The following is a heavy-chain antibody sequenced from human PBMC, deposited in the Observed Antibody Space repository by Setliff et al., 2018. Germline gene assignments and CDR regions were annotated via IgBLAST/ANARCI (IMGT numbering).Heavy chain of an antibody. CDR3: ARDPGHRSGTWSLDY. J-gene: IGHJ4*02. CDR2: SNHGGST. Sequence: SETLSLTCSVYGESFSNNYWSWIRQSPGRGLEWIGESNHGGSTSYNPSLKSRVTISLDTSKNQFSLKLNSVTAADTAVYSCARDPGHRSGTWSLDYWGQGTLVTVSS. CDR1: GESFSNNY. V-gene: IGHV4-34*01.